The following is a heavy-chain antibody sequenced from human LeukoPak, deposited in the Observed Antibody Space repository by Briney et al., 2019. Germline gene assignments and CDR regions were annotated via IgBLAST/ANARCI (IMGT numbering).Heavy chain of an antibody. D-gene: IGHD3-10*01. CDR1: GYTFTGYY. CDR2: INPNSGGT. J-gene: IGHJ4*02. CDR3: ARAYYYGSGSYYFGY. Sequence: GASVKVSCKASGYTFTGYYMHWVRQAPGQGLEWMGWINPNSGGTNYAQKFQGWVTMTRDTSISTAYMELSSLRSEDTAVYYCARAYYYGSGSYYFGYWGQGTLVTVSS. V-gene: IGHV1-2*04.